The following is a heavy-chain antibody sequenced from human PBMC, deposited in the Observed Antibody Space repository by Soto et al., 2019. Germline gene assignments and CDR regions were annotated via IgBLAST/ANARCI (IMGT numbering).Heavy chain of an antibody. CDR1: GGSVSSGSYY. J-gene: IGHJ4*02. V-gene: IGHV4-61*01. Sequence: SEPLALSCTVSGGSVSSGSYYWSWIRQPPGKGLEWIGYIYYSGSTNYNPSLKSRVTISVDTSKNQFSLKLSSVTAADTAVYYCARGCRAASKAYQFEDWGQGTLVT. CDR3: ARGCRAASKAYQFED. D-gene: IGHD6-13*01. CDR2: IYYSGST.